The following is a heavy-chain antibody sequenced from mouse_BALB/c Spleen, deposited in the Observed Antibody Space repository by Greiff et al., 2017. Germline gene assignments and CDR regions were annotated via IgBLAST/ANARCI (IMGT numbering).Heavy chain of an antibody. CDR2: ISYSGST. CDR1: GYSITSDYA. CDR3: ARRESDYFDY. V-gene: IGHV3-2*02. J-gene: IGHJ2*01. Sequence: VQLQQSGPGLVKPSQSLSLTCTVTGYSITSDYAWNWIRQFPGNKLEWMGYISYSGSTSYNPSLKSRISITRDTSKNQFFLQLNSVTTEDTATYYCARRESDYFDYWGQGTTLTVSS.